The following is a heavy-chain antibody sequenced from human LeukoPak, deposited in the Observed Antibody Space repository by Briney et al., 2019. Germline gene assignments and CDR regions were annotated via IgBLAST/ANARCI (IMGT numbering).Heavy chain of an antibody. D-gene: IGHD4-23*01. Sequence: ASVKVSCKASGYTFTGYYMHWVRQAPGQGLEWMGWINPNSGGTNYAQKFQGRVTMTRDTSISTAYMELSRLRSDDTAVYYCARDQATVVTAFGYWGQGTLVTVSS. V-gene: IGHV1-2*02. CDR3: ARDQATVVTAFGY. J-gene: IGHJ4*02. CDR1: GYTFTGYY. CDR2: INPNSGGT.